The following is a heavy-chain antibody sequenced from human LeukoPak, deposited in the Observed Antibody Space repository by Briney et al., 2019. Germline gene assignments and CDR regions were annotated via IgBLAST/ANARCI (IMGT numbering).Heavy chain of an antibody. J-gene: IGHJ6*04. Sequence: GASVKVSCKASGYTFTSYGISWVRQAPGQGLEWMGWISAYNGNTNYAQKLQGRVTMTTDTSTSTAYMELRSLRSDDTAVYYCARDRCSSTSCYYGMDVWGKGTTVTVSS. D-gene: IGHD2-2*01. CDR1: GYTFTSYG. CDR3: ARDRCSSTSCYYGMDV. V-gene: IGHV1-18*04. CDR2: ISAYNGNT.